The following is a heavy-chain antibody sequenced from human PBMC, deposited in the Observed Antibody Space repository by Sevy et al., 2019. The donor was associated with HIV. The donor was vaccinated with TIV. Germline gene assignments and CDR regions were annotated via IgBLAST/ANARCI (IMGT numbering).Heavy chain of an antibody. CDR3: ARHPVVPYYDFWSGYLGDYGMDV. CDR2: IYYSGST. CDR1: GGSISSSSYY. V-gene: IGHV4-39*01. J-gene: IGHJ6*02. Sequence: SETLSLTCTVSGGSISSSSYYWGWIRQPPGKGLEWIGSIYYSGSTYYNPSLKSRVTISVDTSKNQFSLKLSSVTAADTAVYYCARHPVVPYYDFWSGYLGDYGMDVWGQGTTVTFSS. D-gene: IGHD3-3*01.